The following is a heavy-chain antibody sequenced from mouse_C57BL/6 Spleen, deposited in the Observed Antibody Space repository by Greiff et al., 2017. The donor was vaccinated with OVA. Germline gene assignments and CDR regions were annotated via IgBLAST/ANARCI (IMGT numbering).Heavy chain of an antibody. V-gene: IGHV1-50*01. CDR1: AYTFTGYG. CDR2: IDPSDSYT. J-gene: IGHJ4*01. Sequence: QVQLQQPGAELVKPGASVKLSCKASAYTFTGYGMRGVKQRLGQGLEWIGEIDPSDSYTNYNQKFKGKATLTVDTSSSTAYMQLSSLTSEDSAVYYCARSTAQALYYAMDYWGQGTSVTVSS. D-gene: IGHD3-2*02. CDR3: ARSTAQALYYAMDY.